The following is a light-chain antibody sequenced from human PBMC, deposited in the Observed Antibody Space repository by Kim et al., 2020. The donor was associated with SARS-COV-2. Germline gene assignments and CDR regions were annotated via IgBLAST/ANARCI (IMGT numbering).Light chain of an antibody. CDR1: QGIGSY. V-gene: IGKV1-9*01. Sequence: IQLTQSPSSLSTSVGDRVTITCRASQGIGSYLAWYQQKPGKAPKLLIYAASSLQSGVPSRFSGSGSGTDFTLTISSLQPEDFAIYYWQQLDSYPHTFGQGTKLEI. CDR2: AAS. CDR3: QQLDSYPHT. J-gene: IGKJ2*01.